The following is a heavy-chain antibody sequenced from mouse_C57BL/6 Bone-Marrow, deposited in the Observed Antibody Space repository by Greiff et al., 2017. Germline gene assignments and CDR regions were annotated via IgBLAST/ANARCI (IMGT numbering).Heavy chain of an antibody. CDR1: GFNIKDDY. D-gene: IGHD2-2*01. V-gene: IGHV14-4*01. CDR3: TTGYDGGYAMDY. Sequence: VQLQQSGAELVRPGASVKLSCTASGFNIKDDYMHWVKQRPEQGLEWIGWIDPENGDTEYASKFQGKATITADTSSNTAYLQLSSLTSEDTAVYYCTTGYDGGYAMDYWGQGTSVTVSS. J-gene: IGHJ4*01. CDR2: IDPENGDT.